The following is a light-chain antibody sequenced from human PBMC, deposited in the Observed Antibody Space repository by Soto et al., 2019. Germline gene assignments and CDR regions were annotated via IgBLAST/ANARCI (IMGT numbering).Light chain of an antibody. Sequence: QSALTQPASVSESPGQSITISCTGTSSDVGGYNYVSWYQQHPGKAPKLMIYDVINRPSGVSNRFSGSKSGNSASLTISGLQAEDEADYYCSSYTSSSTYVVFGGGTKVTVL. CDR1: SSDVGGYNY. CDR2: DVI. CDR3: SSYTSSSTYVV. V-gene: IGLV2-14*03. J-gene: IGLJ2*01.